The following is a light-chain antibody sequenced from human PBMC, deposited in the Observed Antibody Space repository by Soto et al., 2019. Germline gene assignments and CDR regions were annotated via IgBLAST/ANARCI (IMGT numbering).Light chain of an antibody. Sequence: DIQVTQSPSTLSASVGDRVTITCRASQSISRSLAWYQQKPGRAPKLLIYDASSLESGVPSRFSGSGSGTEFTLTISSLHPDDFASYYCQQYSRDSTFCQGTKVDIK. V-gene: IGKV1-5*01. CDR2: DAS. CDR1: QSISRS. CDR3: QQYSRDST. J-gene: IGKJ1*01.